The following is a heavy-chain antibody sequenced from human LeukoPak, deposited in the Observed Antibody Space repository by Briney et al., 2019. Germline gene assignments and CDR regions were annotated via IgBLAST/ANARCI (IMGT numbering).Heavy chain of an antibody. V-gene: IGHV1-69*13. CDR3: ARGRGGHSYGPTRYYYIGYMYG. CDR2: IITIFGTA. J-gene: IGHJ6*03. CDR1: GGTFSSYA. Sequence: GASVKVSCKASGGTFSSYAISGVRQAPGQGLEWMRGIITIFGTANYAQKFQGRVTITADESTSTDYMELSSLRSDDTAVYYCARGRGGHSYGPTRYYYIGYMYGRGNRVTVTISS. D-gene: IGHD5-18*01.